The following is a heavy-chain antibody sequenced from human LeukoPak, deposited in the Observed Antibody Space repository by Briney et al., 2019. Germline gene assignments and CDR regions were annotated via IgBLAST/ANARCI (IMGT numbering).Heavy chain of an antibody. CDR2: ISGSGGST. V-gene: IGHV3-23*01. CDR3: ARGGPAAGRFDY. J-gene: IGHJ4*02. CDR1: GFTFSSYA. Sequence: PGGSLRLSCAASGFTFSSYAMSWVRQAPRKGLEWVLAISGSGGSTYYADSVKGRFTISRDNSKNTLYLQMNSLRAEDTAVYYCARGGPAAGRFDYWGQGTLVTVSS. D-gene: IGHD6-13*01.